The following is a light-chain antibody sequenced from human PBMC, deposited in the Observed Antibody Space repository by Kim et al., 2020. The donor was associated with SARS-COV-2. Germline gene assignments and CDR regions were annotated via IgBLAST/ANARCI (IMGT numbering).Light chain of an antibody. J-gene: IGKJ1*01. CDR1: RGISNY. V-gene: IGKV1-27*01. CDR3: QNYNSAPRT. Sequence: AAVGDRVTITCRASRGISNYVAWYQQKPGKIPTLLVYAASALQSGVQSRFSGSGSGTDFTLTINSLQPDDVATYYCQNYNSAPRTFGRGTKVDIK. CDR2: AAS.